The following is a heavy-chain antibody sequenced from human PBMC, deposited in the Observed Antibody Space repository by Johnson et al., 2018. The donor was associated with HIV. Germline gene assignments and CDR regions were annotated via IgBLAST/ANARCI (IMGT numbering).Heavy chain of an antibody. V-gene: IGHV3-20*04. D-gene: IGHD3-22*01. CDR3: ARGFSSGYNDAVDI. CDR1: GFTFDDYG. J-gene: IGHJ3*02. CDR2: INWNGGST. Sequence: VQLVESGGGVVRPGGSLRLSCATSGFTFDDYGMNWVRQVPGKGLEWVSGINWNGGSTHYADSVKGRFTISRDNAKNSLYLQINSLRAEDTALYYCARGFSSGYNDAVDIWGQGTMLTVSS.